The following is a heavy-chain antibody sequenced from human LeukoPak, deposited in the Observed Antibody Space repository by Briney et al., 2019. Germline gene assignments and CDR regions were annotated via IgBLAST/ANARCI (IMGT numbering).Heavy chain of an antibody. CDR3: ARDLFRSGYDFNAKAIHYYYGMDV. J-gene: IGHJ6*02. D-gene: IGHD5-12*01. V-gene: IGHV1-18*01. CDR2: ISAYNGNT. Sequence: GASVKVSCKASGYTFTSYGISWVRQAPGQGLEWMGWISAYNGNTNYAQKLQGRVTMTTDTSTSTAYMEVRSLRSDDTAVYYCARDLFRSGYDFNAKAIHYYYGMDVWGQGTTVTVSS. CDR1: GYTFTSYG.